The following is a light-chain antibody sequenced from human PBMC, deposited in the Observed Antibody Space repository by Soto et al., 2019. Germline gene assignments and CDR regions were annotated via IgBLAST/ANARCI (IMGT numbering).Light chain of an antibody. CDR2: AAS. CDR1: QGISSY. J-gene: IGKJ1*01. CDR3: QQYYSYPRT. V-gene: IGKV1-8*01. Sequence: LRMTQSASSLSAYTGDRVTITCRASQGISSYLAWYQQKPGKAPKLLIYAASTLQSGVPSRFSGSGSGTDFTLTISCLQSEDFATYYCQQYYSYPRTFGQGTKVDIK.